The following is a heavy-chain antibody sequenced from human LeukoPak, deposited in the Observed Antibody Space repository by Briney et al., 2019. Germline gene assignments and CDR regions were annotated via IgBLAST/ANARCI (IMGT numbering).Heavy chain of an antibody. CDR3: ARDLEMATTL. V-gene: IGHV3-66*02. Sequence: GGSLRLSCAASGFTFSSYSMNWVRQAPGKGLEWVSVIYSGGSTYYADSVKGRFTISRDNSKNTLYLQMNSLRAEDTAVYYCARDLEMATTLGGQGTLVTVSS. D-gene: IGHD5-24*01. CDR2: IYSGGST. J-gene: IGHJ4*02. CDR1: GFTFSSYS.